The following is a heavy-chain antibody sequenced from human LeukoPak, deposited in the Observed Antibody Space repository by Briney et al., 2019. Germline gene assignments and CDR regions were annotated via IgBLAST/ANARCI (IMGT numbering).Heavy chain of an antibody. CDR3: AKYFYGSGSYWDY. D-gene: IGHD3-10*01. CDR2: ISGSGGST. CDR1: GFTFSSYA. J-gene: IGHJ4*02. V-gene: IGHV3-23*01. Sequence: GGSLGLSYAASGFTFSSYAMSWVRQAPGKGLEWVSAISGSGGSTYYADSVKGRFTISRDNSKNTLYLQMNSLRAEDTAVYYCAKYFYGSGSYWDYWGQGTLVTVSS.